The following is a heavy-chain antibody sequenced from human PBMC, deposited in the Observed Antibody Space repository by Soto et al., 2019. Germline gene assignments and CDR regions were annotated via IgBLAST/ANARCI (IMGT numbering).Heavy chain of an antibody. Sequence: GASANPTCTEPRYATTSNSLKWVRQATGQGLEWMGWMNPNSGNTGYAQKFQGRVTMTRNTSISTAYMELSSLRSEDTAVYYCASGILTGYYSSDYWGQGTLVPVSP. CDR3: ASGILTGYYSSDY. D-gene: IGHD3-9*01. V-gene: IGHV1-8*01. CDR1: RYATTSNS. CDR2: MNPNSGNT. J-gene: IGHJ4*02.